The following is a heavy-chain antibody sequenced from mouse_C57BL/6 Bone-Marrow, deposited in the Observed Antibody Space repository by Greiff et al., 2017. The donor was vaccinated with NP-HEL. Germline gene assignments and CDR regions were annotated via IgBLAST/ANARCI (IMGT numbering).Heavy chain of an antibody. J-gene: IGHJ2*01. CDR1: GYTFTSYD. CDR2: IYPCDGST. CDR3: VKESAGYVGY. V-gene: IGHV1-85*01. Sequence: QVQLKQSGPELVKPGASVKLSCKASGYTFTSYDINWVKQRPGQGLEWIGWIYPCDGSTKYNEQFKGKATLTVDTSSSTAYMELHSLTSEDTAVYFGVKESAGYVGYWGQGTTLTVSS. D-gene: IGHD3-2*02.